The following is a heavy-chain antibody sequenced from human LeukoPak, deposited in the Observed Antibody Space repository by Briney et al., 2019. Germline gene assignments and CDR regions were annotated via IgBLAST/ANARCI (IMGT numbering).Heavy chain of an antibody. CDR3: ARDRAAAAGGDY. D-gene: IGHD6-13*01. V-gene: IGHV3-7*01. Sequence: GSLRLSCAASGFTFSSYWMSWVRQAPGKGLEWVANIKQDGSEKYYVDSVKGRFTISRGNAENSLYLQMNSLRAEDTAVYYCARDRAAAAGGDYWGQGTLVTVSS. J-gene: IGHJ4*02. CDR2: IKQDGSEK. CDR1: GFTFSSYW.